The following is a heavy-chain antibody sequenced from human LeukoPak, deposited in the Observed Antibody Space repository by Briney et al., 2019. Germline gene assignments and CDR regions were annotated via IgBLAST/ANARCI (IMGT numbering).Heavy chain of an antibody. CDR2: IIPIFGTA. CDR3: ARAPRDGYNANFDI. CDR1: GYTFTSYG. D-gene: IGHD5-24*01. J-gene: IGHJ3*02. Sequence: SVKVSCKASGYTFTSYGISWVRQAPGQGLEWMGGIIPIFGTANYAQKFQGRVTITADESTSTAYMELSSLRSEDTAVYYCARAPRDGYNANFDIWGQGTMVTVSS. V-gene: IGHV1-69*13.